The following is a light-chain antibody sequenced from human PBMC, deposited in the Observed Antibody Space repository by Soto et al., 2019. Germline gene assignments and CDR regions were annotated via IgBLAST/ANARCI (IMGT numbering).Light chain of an antibody. Sequence: SYELTQPPSVSVAPGQTARISCGGNDIGGKTVHWYQQKPGQAPVLVVYDDDDRPSGIPERFAGSNSGITATLTISRVEAGDEADYYRQVWDDSGDHFAFGPGTKVTGL. V-gene: IGLV3-21*02. CDR3: QVWDDSGDHFA. J-gene: IGLJ1*01. CDR1: DIGGKT. CDR2: DDD.